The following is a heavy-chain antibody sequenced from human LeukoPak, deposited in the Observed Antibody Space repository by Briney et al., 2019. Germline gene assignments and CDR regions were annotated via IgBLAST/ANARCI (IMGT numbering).Heavy chain of an antibody. CDR2: ISAYNGNT. CDR1: GYTFTSYG. Sequence: ASVKVSCKASGYTFTSYGISWVRQAPGQGLEWMGWISAYNGNTNYAQKLQGGVTMTTDTSTSTAYMELRSLRSDDTAVYYCARDWSCSSTSCYVDQSFDYWGQGTLVTVSS. D-gene: IGHD2-2*01. J-gene: IGHJ4*02. CDR3: ARDWSCSSTSCYVDQSFDY. V-gene: IGHV1-18*01.